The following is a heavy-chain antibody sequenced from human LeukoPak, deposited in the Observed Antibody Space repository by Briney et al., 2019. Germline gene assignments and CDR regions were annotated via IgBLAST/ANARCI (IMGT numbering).Heavy chain of an antibody. Sequence: SVKVSCKASGGTFSSYAISWVRQAPGQGLEWMGGIIPIFGTANYAQKFQGRVTITADESTSTAYMELSSLRSEDTAVYYCARVPPAEYYFDYWGQGILVTVSS. V-gene: IGHV1-69*13. CDR1: GGTFSSYA. CDR3: ARVPPAEYYFDY. CDR2: IIPIFGTA. J-gene: IGHJ4*02.